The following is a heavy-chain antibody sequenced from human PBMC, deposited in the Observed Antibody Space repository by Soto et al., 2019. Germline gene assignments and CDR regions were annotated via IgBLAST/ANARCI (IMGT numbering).Heavy chain of an antibody. CDR2: IYSGGST. V-gene: IGHV3-53*01. CDR3: ARDNEGGSGWFDP. Sequence: LRLSCAASGFTVSSNYLSWVRQAPGKGLEWGSVIYSGGSTYYADSVKGRFTISRDNSKNTVYLQMNSLRAEDTAVYFCARDNEGGSGWFDPWGQGSLVTVSS. J-gene: IGHJ5*02. CDR1: GFTVSSNY. D-gene: IGHD3-16*01.